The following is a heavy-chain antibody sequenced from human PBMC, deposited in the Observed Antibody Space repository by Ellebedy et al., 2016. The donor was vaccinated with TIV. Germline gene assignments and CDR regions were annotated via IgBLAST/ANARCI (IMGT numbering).Heavy chain of an antibody. Sequence: GESLKISCAASGFTFSSYEMNWVRQPPGKGLEWVSYISSSGSTIHYADSVKGRFTISRDNAKNSLYLQMNSLRAEDTAVYYCARDYPTGNYYYFDYWGQGTLVTVSS. CDR1: GFTFSSYE. J-gene: IGHJ4*02. CDR2: ISSSGSTI. CDR3: ARDYPTGNYYYFDY. D-gene: IGHD1-14*01. V-gene: IGHV3-48*03.